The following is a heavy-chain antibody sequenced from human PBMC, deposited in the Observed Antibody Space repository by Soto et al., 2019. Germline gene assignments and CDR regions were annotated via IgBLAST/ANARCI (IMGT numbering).Heavy chain of an antibody. J-gene: IGHJ4*02. CDR1: GFTFTSSA. D-gene: IGHD1-26*01. CDR2: INAGNGNT. CDR3: ARDPRLVGATNFDC. Sequence: ASVKVSCKASGFTFTSSAMHWVRQAPGQRLEWMGWINAGNGNTKYSQKFQGRVTITRDTSASTAYMELSSLRSEDTAAYYCARDPRLVGATNFDCWGQGTLVTVSS. V-gene: IGHV1-3*01.